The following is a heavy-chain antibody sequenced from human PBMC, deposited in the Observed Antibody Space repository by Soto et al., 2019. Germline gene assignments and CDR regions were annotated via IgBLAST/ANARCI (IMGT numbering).Heavy chain of an antibody. V-gene: IGHV4-59*01. CDR2: IYDSGST. Sequence: SETLSLTRSVGKGSSTRYYSNCIRQPPGKGLEWIGYIYDSGSTNYNPSVKSRLTISVDTSKNQFSLKLSSVTAADTAVYYCARDSKAAGNRLAFDIWGQGTMVTVSS. D-gene: IGHD6-13*01. CDR3: ARDSKAAGNRLAFDI. CDR1: KGSSTRYY. J-gene: IGHJ3*02.